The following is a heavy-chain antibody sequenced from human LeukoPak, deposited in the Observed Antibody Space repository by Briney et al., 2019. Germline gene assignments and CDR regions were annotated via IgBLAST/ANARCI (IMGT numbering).Heavy chain of an antibody. J-gene: IGHJ6*02. D-gene: IGHD6-13*01. V-gene: IGHV3-33*01. CDR3: TRQRYSSNYYYGMDV. CDR2: IWYDGSNK. Sequence: GGSLRLSCAASGFTFSGYGMHWVRQAPGKGLEWVAVIWYDGSNKYYADSVKGRFTISRDNSKNTLYLQMNSLRAEDTAVYYCTRQRYSSNYYYGMDVWGQGTTVTVSS. CDR1: GFTFSGYG.